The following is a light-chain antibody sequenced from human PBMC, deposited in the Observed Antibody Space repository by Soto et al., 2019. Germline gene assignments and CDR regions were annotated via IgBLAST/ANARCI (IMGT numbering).Light chain of an antibody. V-gene: IGKV1-39*01. CDR3: QQSYRFPKT. CDR1: QGINTY. CDR2: AAS. J-gene: IGKJ1*01. Sequence: DIQMTQSQSSLSAAVGDKVSITCGAIQGINTYLNWYQQRPGKAPKLLIYAASTLQSGVPSRFSGSGSGTEFTLTIISLQPEDFATYYCQQSYRFPKTFGRGTKVDI.